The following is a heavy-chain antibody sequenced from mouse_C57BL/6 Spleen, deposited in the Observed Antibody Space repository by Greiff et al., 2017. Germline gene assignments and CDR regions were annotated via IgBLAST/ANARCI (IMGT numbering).Heavy chain of an antibody. V-gene: IGHV1-39*01. J-gene: IGHJ2*01. Sequence: VQLQQSGPELVKPGASVKISCKASGYSFTDYNMNWVKQSNGKSLEWIGVINPNYGTTSYNQKFKGKATLTVDQSSSTAYMQLNSLTSEDSAVXYCARSEYYGSSFFFDYWGQGTTLTVSS. D-gene: IGHD1-1*01. CDR1: GYSFTDYN. CDR3: ARSEYYGSSFFFDY. CDR2: INPNYGTT.